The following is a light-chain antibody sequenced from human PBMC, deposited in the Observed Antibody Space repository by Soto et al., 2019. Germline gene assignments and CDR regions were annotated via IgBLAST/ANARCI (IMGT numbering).Light chain of an antibody. V-gene: IGKV1-5*01. Sequence: DIQMTQSPSTLSASVGDRVSITCRASQSIERYLAWYQQKPGKAPNLLIYDASSLERGVPSRFSGRGSGTEFTLTISSLQPDDFATYYCQQFKSSTWRFGQGTKVEIK. CDR3: QQFKSSTWR. CDR1: QSIERY. J-gene: IGKJ1*01. CDR2: DAS.